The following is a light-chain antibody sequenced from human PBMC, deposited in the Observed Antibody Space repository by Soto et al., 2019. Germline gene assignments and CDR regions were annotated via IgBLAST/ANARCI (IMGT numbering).Light chain of an antibody. J-gene: IGKJ1*01. CDR1: QGVSSN. Sequence: EVVMTQSPATLSVSPGDTATLSCRASQGVSSNLAWYQQKSGQAPRLLIYGASYRATGIPDRFSGSGSGTDFTLTISRLEPEDFAVYYCQQYGSSGTFGQGTKVDI. CDR2: GAS. V-gene: IGKV3-20*01. CDR3: QQYGSSGT.